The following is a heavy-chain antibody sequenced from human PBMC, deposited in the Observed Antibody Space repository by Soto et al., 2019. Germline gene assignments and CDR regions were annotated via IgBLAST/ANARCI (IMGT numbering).Heavy chain of an antibody. CDR2: IIPIFGTA. V-gene: IGHV1-69*06. Sequence: GASVKVSCKASGGTFSSYAISWVRHATGQRLEWMGGIIPIFGTANYAQKFQGRVTITADKSTSTAYMELSSLRSEDTAVYYWARDHPPGDTAMDLGDYWRQGTLVTVSS. J-gene: IGHJ4*02. CDR1: GGTFSSYA. D-gene: IGHD5-18*01. CDR3: ARDHPPGDTAMDLGDY.